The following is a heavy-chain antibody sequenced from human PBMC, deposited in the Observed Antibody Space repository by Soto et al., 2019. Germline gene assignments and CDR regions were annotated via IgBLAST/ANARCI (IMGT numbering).Heavy chain of an antibody. V-gene: IGHV1-69*01. D-gene: IGHD3-22*01. CDR2: IIPIFGTA. CDR3: AREGRVWVDSSGSPSYIDY. CDR1: GGTFSSYA. J-gene: IGHJ4*02. Sequence: QVQLVQSGAEVKKPGSSVKVSCKASGGTFSSYAISWVRQAPGQGLEWMGGIIPIFGTANYAQKFQGRVTITADESTSTAYMELSSLRSEDTAVYYCAREGRVWVDSSGSPSYIDYWGQGTLVTVSS.